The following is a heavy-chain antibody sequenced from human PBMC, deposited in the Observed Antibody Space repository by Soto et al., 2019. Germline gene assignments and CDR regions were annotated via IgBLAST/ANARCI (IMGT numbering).Heavy chain of an antibody. CDR3: ARDGIQQQLGTWFDP. D-gene: IGHD6-13*01. Sequence: ESGGGVVQPGRSLRLSCAASGFTFSSYGMHWVRQAPGKGLEWVAVIWYDGSNKYYADSVKGRFTISRDNSKNTLYLQMNSLRAEDTAVYYCARDGIQQQLGTWFDPWGQGTLVTVSS. CDR1: GFTFSSYG. J-gene: IGHJ5*02. CDR2: IWYDGSNK. V-gene: IGHV3-33*01.